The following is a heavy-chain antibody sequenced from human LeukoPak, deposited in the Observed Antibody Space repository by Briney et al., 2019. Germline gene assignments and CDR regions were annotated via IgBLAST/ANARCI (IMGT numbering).Heavy chain of an antibody. Sequence: GESLKISCKASGYSFNSYWMGWVRQMPGKGLEWMGIIYPGDSETRYSPSVQGRVTISVDRSSTTTFLQWSSLEASDSGVYFCTRSYCSTGSCSRDYWGQGTPVTVSS. CDR2: IYPGDSET. CDR1: GYSFNSYW. CDR3: TRSYCSTGSCSRDY. V-gene: IGHV5-51*01. J-gene: IGHJ4*02. D-gene: IGHD2-15*01.